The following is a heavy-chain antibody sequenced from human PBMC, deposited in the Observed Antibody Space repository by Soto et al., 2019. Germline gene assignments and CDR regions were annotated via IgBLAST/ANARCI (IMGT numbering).Heavy chain of an antibody. CDR1: GGTFSSYA. Sequence: VKVSCKASGGTFSSYAISWVRQAPGQGLEWMGGIIPIFGTANYAQKFQGRVTITADESTSTAYMELSSLRSEDTAVYYCARGEENYDILTGYYTPSGYWGQGTLVTVSS. D-gene: IGHD3-9*01. CDR3: ARGEENYDILTGYYTPSGY. V-gene: IGHV1-69*01. CDR2: IIPIFGTA. J-gene: IGHJ4*02.